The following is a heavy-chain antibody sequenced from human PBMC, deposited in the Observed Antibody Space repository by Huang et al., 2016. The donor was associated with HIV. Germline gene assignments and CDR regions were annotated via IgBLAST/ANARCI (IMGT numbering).Heavy chain of an antibody. CDR2: VSNDGNEK. Sequence: QGQLVESGGGVVQPGRSLRLSCSASGFSCTSYDMQWVRQVPGKGLEWVSFVSNDGNEKYYADSVKGRFTISRDNFKNTLYLQMNSLRTGNTAVYFCLPAGHVSHYYYMDVWGKGTTVIVSS. V-gene: IGHV3-30*03. J-gene: IGHJ6*03. CDR1: GFSCTSYD. CDR3: LPAGHVSHYYYMDV.